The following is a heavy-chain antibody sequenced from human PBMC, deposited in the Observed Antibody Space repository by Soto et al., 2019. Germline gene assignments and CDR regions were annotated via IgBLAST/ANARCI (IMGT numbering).Heavy chain of an antibody. Sequence: QPGGSLRLSCAASGFTFSSYDMHWVRQATGKGLEWVSAIGTAGDTYYPGSVKGRFTISRENAKNSLYLQMNSLRAGDTAVYYCARLNYDMFTAYNWFEPWGEGTLVTVTS. CDR2: IGTAGDT. CDR1: GFTFSSYD. V-gene: IGHV3-13*01. J-gene: IGHJ5*02. D-gene: IGHD3-9*01. CDR3: ARLNYDMFTAYNWFEP.